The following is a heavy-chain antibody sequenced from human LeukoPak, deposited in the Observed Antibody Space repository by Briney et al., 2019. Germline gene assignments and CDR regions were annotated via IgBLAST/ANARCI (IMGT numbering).Heavy chain of an antibody. CDR2: ISWNSGSI. J-gene: IGHJ4*02. D-gene: IGHD3-22*01. CDR3: AKDIGYYHDSSGDYDY. CDR1: GFTFDDYA. Sequence: PGESLRLSCAASGFTFDDYAMHWVRQAPGKGLEWVSGISWNSGSIGYADSVRGRFTISRDNAKNSLYLQMNSLRAEDMALYYCAKDIGYYHDSSGDYDYWGQGTLVTVSS. V-gene: IGHV3-9*03.